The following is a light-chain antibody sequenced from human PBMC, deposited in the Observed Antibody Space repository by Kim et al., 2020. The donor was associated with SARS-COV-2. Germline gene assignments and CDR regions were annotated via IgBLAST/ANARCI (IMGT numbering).Light chain of an antibody. V-gene: IGLV1-40*01. CDR3: QSYDSSLSGSV. J-gene: IGLJ2*01. Sequence: QSVLTQPPSVSGAPGQRVTISCTGSSSNIGAGYDVHWYQQLPGTAPKLLIYDNSNRPSGVSDRFSGSKSGTSASLAITGLQTEDEADYYCQSYDSSLSGSVFGGGTQLTVL. CDR1: SSNIGAGYD. CDR2: DNS.